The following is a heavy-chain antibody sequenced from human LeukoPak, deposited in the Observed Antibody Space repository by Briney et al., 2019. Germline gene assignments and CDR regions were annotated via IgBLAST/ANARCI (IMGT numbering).Heavy chain of an antibody. V-gene: IGHV3-21*01. Sequence: PGGSLRLSCAASGFTFSSYTMNWVRQAPGKGLEWVSSISSSSSSIYYADSVKGRFTISRDNAKNSLYLQMNSLRAEDTAVYYCARDYKWELLGPLGYWGQGTLVTVSS. CDR2: ISSSSSSI. J-gene: IGHJ4*02. CDR1: GFTFSSYT. CDR3: ARDYKWELLGPLGY. D-gene: IGHD1-26*01.